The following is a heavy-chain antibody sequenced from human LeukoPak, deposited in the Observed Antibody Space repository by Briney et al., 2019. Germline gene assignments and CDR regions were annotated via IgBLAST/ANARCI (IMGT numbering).Heavy chain of an antibody. CDR1: RGSISSYC. Sequence: PSETLSLTCTVSRGSISSYCWSWIRQPAGKGLEWIGRIHTSGSTDYNPSLKSRVTMSLDMSRNQFSLKLKSVTAADTAVYYCAREGSMTARPFVSIDYWGQGTLVTVSS. D-gene: IGHD6-6*01. J-gene: IGHJ4*02. V-gene: IGHV4-4*07. CDR3: AREGSMTARPFVSIDY. CDR2: IHTSGST.